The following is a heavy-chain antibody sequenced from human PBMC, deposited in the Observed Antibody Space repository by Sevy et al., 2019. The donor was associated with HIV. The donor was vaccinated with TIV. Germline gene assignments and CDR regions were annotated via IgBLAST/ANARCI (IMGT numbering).Heavy chain of an antibody. CDR2: IYTSGST. D-gene: IGHD3-10*01. Sequence: SETLSLTCTVSGGSISSGSYYWSWIRQPAGKGLEWIGRIYTSGSTNYNPSLKSRVTMSVDTSKNQFSLKLSSVPAADTAVYYGARATAMVRGVITPFDYWGQGTLVTVSS. V-gene: IGHV4-61*02. J-gene: IGHJ4*02. CDR3: ARATAMVRGVITPFDY. CDR1: GGSISSGSYY.